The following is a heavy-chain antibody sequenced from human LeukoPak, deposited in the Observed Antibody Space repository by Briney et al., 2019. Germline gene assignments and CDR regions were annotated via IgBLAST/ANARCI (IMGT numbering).Heavy chain of an antibody. CDR3: AMGYKSAYSWDY. V-gene: IGHV3-74*01. D-gene: IGHD5-18*01. Sequence: QSGGSLRLSCAASGFTFSVFWMFWVRQAPGQGLVWVSHISPDGRSTNYADSVKGRFTISRDNARNTLYLQLNSLTAEDTAVYYSAMGYKSAYSWDYWGQGTLVTVSS. J-gene: IGHJ4*02. CDR1: GFTFSVFW. CDR2: ISPDGRST.